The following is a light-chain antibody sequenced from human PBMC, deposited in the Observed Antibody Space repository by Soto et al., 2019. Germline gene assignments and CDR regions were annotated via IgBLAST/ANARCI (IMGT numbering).Light chain of an antibody. Sequence: QVTQNTSSLSASVGDRVTITCRASHSIDTYLNWYQQKPGTAPKLLIYAASSLQSGVPSRFSGRGSGTDFTLTISSLQPEDFATYYCQQSYSTPMYTFGQGTKVDIK. V-gene: IGKV1-39*01. CDR3: QQSYSTPMYT. CDR2: AAS. CDR1: HSIDTY. J-gene: IGKJ2*01.